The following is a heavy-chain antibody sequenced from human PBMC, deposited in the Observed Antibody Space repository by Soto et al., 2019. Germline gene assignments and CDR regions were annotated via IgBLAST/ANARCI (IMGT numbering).Heavy chain of an antibody. CDR1: GYTFTSYD. Sequence: QVQLVQSGAEVKKPGASVKVSCKASGYTFTSYDINWVRQATGQGLEWMGWMNPNSGNTGYAQKFQGRVTMTRNTCIDTAYIELCSLRSEDSAVYYCARSPSHHILLVPAAMLYWGQGTLVTVSS. CDR3: ARSPSHHILLVPAAMLY. D-gene: IGHD2-2*01. CDR2: MNPNSGNT. J-gene: IGHJ4*02. V-gene: IGHV1-8*01.